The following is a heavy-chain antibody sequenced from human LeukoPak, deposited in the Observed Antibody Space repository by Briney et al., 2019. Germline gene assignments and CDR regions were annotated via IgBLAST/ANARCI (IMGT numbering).Heavy chain of an antibody. D-gene: IGHD2-21*01. J-gene: IGHJ4*02. Sequence: ASVKVSCKVSGYTLTELSMYWVRQAPGKGLEWMGGFDPEDGETIYAQKFQGRVTMTEDTSTDTAYMGLSSLRSEDTAVYYCATWGVIAPRSFDYWGQGTLVTVSS. CDR2: FDPEDGET. CDR3: ATWGVIAPRSFDY. V-gene: IGHV1-24*01. CDR1: GYTLTELS.